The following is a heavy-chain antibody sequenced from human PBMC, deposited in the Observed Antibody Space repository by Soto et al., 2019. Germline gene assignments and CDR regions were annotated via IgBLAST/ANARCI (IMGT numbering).Heavy chain of an antibody. CDR1: GGTFSSYA. CDR2: IIPIFGTA. V-gene: IGHV1-69*13. Sequence: SVKVSCKASGGTFSSYAISWVRQAPGQGLEWMGGIIPIFGTANYAQKFQGRVTITADESTSTAYMELSSLRSEDTAVYYCARDDGSGSYSSPYYYYGMDVWGQGTTVTVSS. J-gene: IGHJ6*02. D-gene: IGHD3-10*01. CDR3: ARDDGSGSYSSPYYYYGMDV.